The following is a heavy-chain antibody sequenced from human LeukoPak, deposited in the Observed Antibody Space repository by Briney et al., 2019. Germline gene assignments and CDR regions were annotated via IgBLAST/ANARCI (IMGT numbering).Heavy chain of an antibody. V-gene: IGHV1-69*04. Sequence: SVKVSCKASGGTFSSYAISWVRQAPGQGLEWMGRIIPILGIANYAQKFQGRVTITADKSTSTAYVELSSLRSEDTAVYYCARGPLDGPWGQGTLVTVSS. CDR2: IIPILGIA. CDR1: GGTFSSYA. CDR3: ARGPLDGP. J-gene: IGHJ5*02.